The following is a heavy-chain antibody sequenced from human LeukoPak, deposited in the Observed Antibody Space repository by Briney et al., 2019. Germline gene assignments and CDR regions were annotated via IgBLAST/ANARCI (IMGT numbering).Heavy chain of an antibody. D-gene: IGHD3-22*01. Sequence: SETLSLTCTVSGYSISSGYYWGWIRQPPGKGLEWIGSIYHSGSTYYNPSLKSRVTISVDTSKNQFSLKLSSVTAADTAVYYCARAQPPITMIEGGGFDYWGQGTLVTVSS. V-gene: IGHV4-38-2*02. CDR2: IYHSGST. CDR3: ARAQPPITMIEGGGFDY. J-gene: IGHJ4*02. CDR1: GYSISSGYY.